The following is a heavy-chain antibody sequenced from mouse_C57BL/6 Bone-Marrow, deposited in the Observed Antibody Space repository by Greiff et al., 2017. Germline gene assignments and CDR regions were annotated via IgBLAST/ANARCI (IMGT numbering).Heavy chain of an antibody. CDR3: ARSSYYGSSYGFAY. V-gene: IGHV1-64*01. Sequence: QVQLQQPGAELVKPGASVKLSCKASGYTFTSYWMHWVKQRPGQGLEWIGMIHPNSGSTNYNEKFKSKATLTVDKSSSTAYMQLSSLTSEDSAFYYCARSSYYGSSYGFAYWGQGTLVTVSA. D-gene: IGHD1-1*01. CDR2: IHPNSGST. J-gene: IGHJ3*01. CDR1: GYTFTSYW.